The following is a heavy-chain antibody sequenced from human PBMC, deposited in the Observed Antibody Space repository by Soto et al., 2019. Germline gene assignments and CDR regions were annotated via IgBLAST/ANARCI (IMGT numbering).Heavy chain of an antibody. CDR2: ISSSSSTI. V-gene: IGHV3-48*01. CDR3: ARGLGWELPPG. Sequence: EVQLVESGGGLVQPGGSLRLSCAASGFTFSSYSMNWVRKAPGKGLEWVSYISSSSSTIYYADSVKGRFTISRDNAKNSLYLQMNSLRAEDTAVYYCARGLGWELPPGWGQGTLVTVSS. J-gene: IGHJ4*02. D-gene: IGHD3-10*01. CDR1: GFTFSSYS.